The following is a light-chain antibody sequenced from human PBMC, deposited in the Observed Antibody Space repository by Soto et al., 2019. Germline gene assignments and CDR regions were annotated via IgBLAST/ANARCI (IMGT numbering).Light chain of an antibody. CDR1: PSDRGN. V-gene: IGKV3-15*01. CDR2: CAS. J-gene: IGKJ1*01. CDR3: QQYNNWPSWT. Sequence: EIVRPQSPAPLSVSLGEGATFRGRASPSDRGNVAWYPAHPCQAPSLLIYCASTRATGIPARFSGSGSGTEFTLXISSLQYEDFAVYYCQQYNNWPSWTFGQGTKV.